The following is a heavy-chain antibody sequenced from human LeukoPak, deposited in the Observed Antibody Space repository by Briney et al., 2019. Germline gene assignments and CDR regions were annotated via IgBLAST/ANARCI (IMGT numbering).Heavy chain of an antibody. D-gene: IGHD6-13*01. J-gene: IGHJ6*03. CDR3: AREDSSSWYRGRVHYMDA. CDR1: GYTFTSYG. CDR2: ISAYNGNT. Sequence: GASVKVSCKASGYTFTSYGISWVRQAPAQGLEWMGWISAYNGNTNYAQKLQGRVTMTTDTSTSTAYMELRSLRSDDTAVYYCAREDSSSWYRGRVHYMDAWGKGTTVTISS. V-gene: IGHV1-18*01.